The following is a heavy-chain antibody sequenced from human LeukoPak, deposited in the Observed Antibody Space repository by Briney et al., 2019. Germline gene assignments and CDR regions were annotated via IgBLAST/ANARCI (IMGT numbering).Heavy chain of an antibody. CDR2: IYTSGGT. J-gene: IGHJ3*02. Sequence: SETLSLTCTVSGGSIYSYYWSWIRQPAGEGLEWIGRIYTSGGTNYNPSLKSRVTMSVDTSKNQFSLKLSSVTAADTAVYYCARDRQHGSGSYSALDIWGQGTMVTVSS. V-gene: IGHV4-4*07. D-gene: IGHD3-10*01. CDR1: GGSIYSYY. CDR3: ARDRQHGSGSYSALDI.